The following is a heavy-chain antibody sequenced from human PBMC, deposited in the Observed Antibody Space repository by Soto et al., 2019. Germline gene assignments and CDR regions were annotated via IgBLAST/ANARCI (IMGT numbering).Heavy chain of an antibody. CDR1: GGTFSSYA. V-gene: IGHV1-69*01. Sequence: QVQLVQSGAEVKKPGSSVKVSCKASGGTFSSYAISWVRQAPGQGLEWMGGIIPIFGTANYAQKFQGRVTITADESTSTAYMELSSLRSEDTAVYYCARGSVRRSDPVVGYNWFDPWGQGTLVTVSS. CDR2: IIPIFGTA. D-gene: IGHD2-2*01. CDR3: ARGSVRRSDPVVGYNWFDP. J-gene: IGHJ5*02.